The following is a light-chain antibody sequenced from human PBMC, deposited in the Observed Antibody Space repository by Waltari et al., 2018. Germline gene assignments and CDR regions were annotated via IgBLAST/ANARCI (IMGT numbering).Light chain of an antibody. CDR3: KSYDSSNRGV. CDR1: SCSIDSNN. CDR2: EDN. J-gene: IGLJ2*01. Sequence: NFMLTQPHSVSEYPGKTVTTSSPRSSCSIDSNNVPGDQQRPGISPTPVIYEDNQRPSGVPDRFSGSIDSSSNSASLTISGLKTEDEADYYCKSYDSSNRGVFGGGTKLTVL. V-gene: IGLV6-57*01.